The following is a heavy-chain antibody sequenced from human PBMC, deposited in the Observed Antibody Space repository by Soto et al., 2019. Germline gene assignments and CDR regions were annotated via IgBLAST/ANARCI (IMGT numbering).Heavy chain of an antibody. V-gene: IGHV3-53*01. CDR2: IYGGSRT. CDR3: ERVRAYSYVLDY. J-gene: IGHJ4*02. D-gene: IGHD5-18*01. Sequence: GGSLRLSCAASGFTVTSNYMSWVRQAPGKGLEWVSIIYGGSRTYYADSVKGRFTISRDNSKNTLYLQMNSLRAEDTAVYYCERVRAYSYVLDYWGQGTLATVSS. CDR1: GFTVTSNY.